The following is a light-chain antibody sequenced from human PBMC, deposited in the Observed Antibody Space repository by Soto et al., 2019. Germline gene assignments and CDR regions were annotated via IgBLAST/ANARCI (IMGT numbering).Light chain of an antibody. J-gene: IGKJ1*01. CDR3: QQYHGYSLT. CDR2: AAS. V-gene: IGKV1-39*01. CDR1: QSISSY. Sequence: DIQMTQSPSSLSASVGDRVTITCRASQSISSYLNWYQQKPGKAPKLLIYAASSLQSGVPSRFSGSGSGTDFTLTISSLQPEDFATYYCQQYHGYSLTFGQGTKVDSK.